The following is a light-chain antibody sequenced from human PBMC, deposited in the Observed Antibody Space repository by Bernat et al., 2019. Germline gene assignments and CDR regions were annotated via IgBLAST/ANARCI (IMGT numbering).Light chain of an antibody. CDR1: QSITNW. V-gene: IGKV1-5*03. Sequence: IQMTQSPSTLSASVGDRVTITCRASQSITNWLAWYQQKPGKAPKLLIYKASTLERGVPSRFSGSGSGTEFTLTISSLQPDDLGNYYCQYYSGQSTFGQGTNLEI. J-gene: IGKJ2*01. CDR3: QYYSGQST. CDR2: KAS.